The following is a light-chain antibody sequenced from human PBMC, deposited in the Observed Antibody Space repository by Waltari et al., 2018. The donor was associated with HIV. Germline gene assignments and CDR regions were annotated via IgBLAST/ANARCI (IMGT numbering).Light chain of an antibody. V-gene: IGLV6-57*03. CDR2: EDN. Sequence: NFILIQTHSVSASPGETVIISCTRSSGSIASNYVNWFQQPPRAAPTTIIYEDNQSSTGIPDRFSGSIDTSSNSASLTISGLKTEDEADYYCQSFNDNNEWVFGGGTKVTVL. CDR3: QSFNDNNEWV. CDR1: SGSIASNY. J-gene: IGLJ3*02.